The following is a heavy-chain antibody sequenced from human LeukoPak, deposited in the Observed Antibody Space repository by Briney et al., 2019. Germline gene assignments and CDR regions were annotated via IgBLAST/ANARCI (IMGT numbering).Heavy chain of an antibody. J-gene: IGHJ6*03. CDR1: GGSSSSYY. D-gene: IGHD1-26*01. V-gene: IGHV4-4*07. Sequence: SETLSLTCTVSGGSSSSYYWSWIRQPAGKGLEWIGRIYTSGSTNYNPSLKSRVTMSVDTSKNQFSLKLSSVTAADTAVYYCARESGSYPSYYYYMDVWGKGTTVTVSS. CDR2: IYTSGST. CDR3: ARESGSYPSYYYYMDV.